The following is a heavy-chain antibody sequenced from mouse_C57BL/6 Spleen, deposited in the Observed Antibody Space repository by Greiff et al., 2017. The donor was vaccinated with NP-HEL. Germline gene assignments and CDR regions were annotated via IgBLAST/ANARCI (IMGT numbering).Heavy chain of an antibody. CDR1: GYTFTDYN. CDR2: INPNNGGT. CDR3: ARGGLLWYY. Sequence: EVQLVESGPELVKPGASVKMSCKASGYTFTDYNMHWVKQSHGKSLEWIGYINPNNGGTSYNQKFKGKATLTVNKSSSTAYMELRSLTSEDSAVYYCARGGLLWYYWGQGTTLTVSS. J-gene: IGHJ2*01. V-gene: IGHV1-22*01. D-gene: IGHD2-1*01.